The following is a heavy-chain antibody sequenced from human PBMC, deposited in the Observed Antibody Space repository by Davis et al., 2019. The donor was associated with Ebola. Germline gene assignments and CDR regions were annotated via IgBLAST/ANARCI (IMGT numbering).Heavy chain of an antibody. Sequence: PGGSLRLSCAASGFTFSSYSMNWVRQAPGKGLEWVSYISSSSSTIYYADSVKGRFTISRDNAKNSLYLQMNSLRDEDTAVYYCARTIFDYYYYYGMDVWGKGTTVTVSS. CDR1: GFTFSSYS. J-gene: IGHJ6*04. D-gene: IGHD3-3*01. CDR2: ISSSSSTI. V-gene: IGHV3-48*02. CDR3: ARTIFDYYYYYGMDV.